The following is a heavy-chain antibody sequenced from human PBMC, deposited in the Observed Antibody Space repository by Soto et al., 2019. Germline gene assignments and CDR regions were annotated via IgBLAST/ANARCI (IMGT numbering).Heavy chain of an antibody. V-gene: IGHV3-48*01. D-gene: IGHD6-13*01. CDR1: GFTFSSYS. CDR3: ARGVGQGVAAGTNFDQ. Sequence: EVQLVESGGGFAQPGGSLRVSCAASGFTFSSYSMNWVRQAPGKGLEWVSYISSSSATIQYADSVKGRFTISRDNAENSLYLQMNSLRAGDTAFYYCARGVGQGVAAGTNFDQWGQGTLVIVSS. J-gene: IGHJ4*02. CDR2: ISSSSATI.